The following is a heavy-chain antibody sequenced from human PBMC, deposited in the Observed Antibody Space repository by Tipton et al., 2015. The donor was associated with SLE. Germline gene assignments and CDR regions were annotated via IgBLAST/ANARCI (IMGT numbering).Heavy chain of an antibody. CDR3: ARGGDGDYPGY. CDR2: ISSSSSYI. D-gene: IGHD4-17*01. Sequence: SLRLSCAASGFTFSSYSMNWVRQAPGKGLEWVSSISSSSSYIYYADSVKGRFTISRDNAKNSLYLQMNSLRAEDTAVYYCARGGDGDYPGYWGQGTLITVSS. CDR1: GFTFSSYS. V-gene: IGHV3-21*01. J-gene: IGHJ4*02.